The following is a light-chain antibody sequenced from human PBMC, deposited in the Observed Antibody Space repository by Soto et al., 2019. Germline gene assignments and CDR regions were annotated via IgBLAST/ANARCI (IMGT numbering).Light chain of an antibody. CDR1: QTVNNN. CDR2: SAF. CDR3: QQYNNWPLS. Sequence: EIVMTQSPATLSVSPGERATLSCRASQTVNNNLAWYQQKVGQAPRLLTYSAFNRATGIPARFSGSGSGTEFTLTISSLQSEDFAVYYCQQYNNWPLSFGGGTKVEIK. J-gene: IGKJ4*01. V-gene: IGKV3-15*01.